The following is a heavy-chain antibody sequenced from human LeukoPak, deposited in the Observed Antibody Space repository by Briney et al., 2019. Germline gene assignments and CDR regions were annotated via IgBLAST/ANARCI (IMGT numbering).Heavy chain of an antibody. Sequence: GRSLRLSCATSGXTFSNYDVHWVRQAPGKGLEWVAVISYDGSNKYFADSVKGRFTISRDNSENTLYLQMNSLRAEDTAVYYCATPYSYGYYFDYWGQGILVTVSS. CDR3: ATPYSYGYYFDY. CDR2: ISYDGSNK. V-gene: IGHV3-30*03. D-gene: IGHD5-18*01. J-gene: IGHJ4*02. CDR1: GXTFSNYD.